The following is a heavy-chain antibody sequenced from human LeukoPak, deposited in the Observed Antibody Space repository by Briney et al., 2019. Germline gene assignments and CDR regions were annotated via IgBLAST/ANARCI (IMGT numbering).Heavy chain of an antibody. CDR2: IKQDGSKQ. D-gene: IGHD3-9*01. J-gene: IGHJ4*02. V-gene: IGHV3-7*03. Sequence: LTGGYLRLSCSAAGFTFSTYWMSWVRQAPGKGREWVANIKQDGSKQSYVYSVKGRFTISGDNAKNSLYLQMNSLRAEDTAVYYCARVSKYFDILTGYYLPYHYFDYWGQGTLVTVSS. CDR1: GFTFSTYW. CDR3: ARVSKYFDILTGYYLPYHYFDY.